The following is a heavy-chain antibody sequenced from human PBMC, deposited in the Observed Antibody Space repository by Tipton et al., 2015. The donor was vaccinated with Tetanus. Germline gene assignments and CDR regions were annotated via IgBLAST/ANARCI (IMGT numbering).Heavy chain of an antibody. V-gene: IGHV3-23*01. CDR3: AKEALGVLNL. Sequence: SLRLSCTASGFTFKSYTLNWVRQAPGNGLEWVAAISGSRLTPYYADSVTGRFTISRDNSKNTLSLQLNSLRADDTAIYYCAKEALGVLNLWGNGTTVIVSS. D-gene: IGHD1-14*01. CDR1: GFTFKSYT. CDR2: ISGSRLTP. J-gene: IGHJ6*04.